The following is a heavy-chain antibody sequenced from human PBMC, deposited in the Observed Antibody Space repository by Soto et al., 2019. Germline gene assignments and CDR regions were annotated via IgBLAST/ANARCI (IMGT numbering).Heavy chain of an antibody. CDR2: IIPIFGTA. V-gene: IGHV1-69*13. CDR1: GGTFSRYA. CDR3: ARDHSSSWYFDY. Sequence: GASVKVSCKASGGTFSRYAISWVRQAPGQGLEWMGGIIPIFGTANYAQKFQGRVTITADESTSTAYMELSSLRSEDTAVYYCARDHSSSWYFDYWGQGTLVTVSS. D-gene: IGHD6-13*01. J-gene: IGHJ4*02.